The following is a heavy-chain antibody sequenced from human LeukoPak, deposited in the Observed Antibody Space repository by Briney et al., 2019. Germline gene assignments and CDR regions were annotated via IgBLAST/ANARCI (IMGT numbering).Heavy chain of an antibody. V-gene: IGHV4-59*01. CDR1: GGSISSYY. D-gene: IGHD3-3*01. CDR3: ARGNREITIFGVVIGYYYMDV. CDR2: IYYSGST. J-gene: IGHJ6*03. Sequence: SETLSLTCTVSGGSISSYYWSWIRQPPGKGLEWIGYIYYSGSTNYNPSLKSRVTISVDTSKNQFSLKLGSVTAADTAVYYCARGNREITIFGVVIGYYYMDVWGKGTTVTVSS.